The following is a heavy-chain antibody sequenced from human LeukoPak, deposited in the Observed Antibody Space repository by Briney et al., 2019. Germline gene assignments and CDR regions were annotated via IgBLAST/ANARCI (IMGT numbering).Heavy chain of an antibody. D-gene: IGHD4-17*01. J-gene: IGHJ3*02. Sequence: SETLSLTCTVSGGSISSYYWSWIRQPPGKGLEWIGEINHSGSTNYNPSLKSRVTISVDTSKNQFSLKLSSVTAADTAVYYCARPGDYGDYRAFDIWGQGTMVTVSS. CDR2: INHSGST. CDR3: ARPGDYGDYRAFDI. CDR1: GGSISSYY. V-gene: IGHV4-34*01.